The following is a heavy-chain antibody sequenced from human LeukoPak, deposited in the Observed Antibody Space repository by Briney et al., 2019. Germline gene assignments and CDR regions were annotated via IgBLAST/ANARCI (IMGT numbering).Heavy chain of an antibody. J-gene: IGHJ4*02. CDR2: INGAGDDT. CDR1: GLTFSPFW. Sequence: PGNSLRLSCTASGLTFSPFWMNWVRQAPGKGLEWVAAINGAGDDTFHVDSVKGRFIISRDNAKNSLYLQMNSLRAEDTAVYYCARGGPQWLTADFDYWGQGTLVTVSS. CDR3: ARGGPQWLTADFDY. V-gene: IGHV3-7*01. D-gene: IGHD2-2*01.